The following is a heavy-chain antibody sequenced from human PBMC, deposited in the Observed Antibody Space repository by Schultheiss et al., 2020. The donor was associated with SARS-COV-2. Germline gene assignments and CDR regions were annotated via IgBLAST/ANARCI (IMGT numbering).Heavy chain of an antibody. V-gene: IGHV4-59*02. D-gene: IGHD6-6*01. Sequence: SETLSLTCTVSGGSVSGYDWSWIRQPPGKGLQWIGYITHSGSANYNPSLGSRLTISVDTSKTQFSLRMNSVTAADTAVYYCAREYSSSYYYYYYMDVWGKGTTVTVSS. CDR1: GGSVSGYD. J-gene: IGHJ6*03. CDR2: ITHSGSA. CDR3: AREYSSSYYYYYYMDV.